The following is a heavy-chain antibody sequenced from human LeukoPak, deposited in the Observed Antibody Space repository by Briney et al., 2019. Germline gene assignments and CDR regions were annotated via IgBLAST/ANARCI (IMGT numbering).Heavy chain of an antibody. CDR3: SRRGHSSSWYPFDY. CDR1: GFSFGDYA. V-gene: IGHV3-49*03. D-gene: IGHD6-13*01. J-gene: IGHJ4*02. CDR2: IKSIGYGGTT. Sequence: GGSLRLPCTASGFSFGDYAMSWFRQAPGKGLEWVGFIKSIGYGGTTEYAASVKGRFTISRDDSKSLAYLQMNSLKSEDTAVYYCSRRGHSSSWYPFDYWGQGTLVTVSS.